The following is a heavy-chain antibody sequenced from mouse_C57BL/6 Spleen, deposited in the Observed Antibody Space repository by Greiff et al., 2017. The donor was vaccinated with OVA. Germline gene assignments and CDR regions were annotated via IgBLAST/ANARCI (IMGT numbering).Heavy chain of an antibody. V-gene: IGHV2-2*01. CDR2: IWSGGST. D-gene: IGHD1-1*01. Sequence: QVQLKQSGPGLVQPSQSLSITCTVSGFSLTSYGVHWVRQSPGKGLEWLGVIWSGGSTDYNAALISRRGISKDNSKSQVFFKMNSLQADDTAIYYCARTTVVPDWYFDVWGTGTTVTVSS. J-gene: IGHJ1*03. CDR3: ARTTVVPDWYFDV. CDR1: GFSLTSYG.